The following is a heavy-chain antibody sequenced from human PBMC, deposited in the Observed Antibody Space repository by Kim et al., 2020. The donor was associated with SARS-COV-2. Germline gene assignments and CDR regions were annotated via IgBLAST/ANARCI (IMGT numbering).Heavy chain of an antibody. CDR3: AKASDLLAAADGLFDY. CDR1: GFTFSSYA. D-gene: IGHD6-13*01. V-gene: IGHV3-23*01. CDR2: ISGSGGST. Sequence: GGSLRLSCAASGFTFSSYAMSWVRQAPGKGLEWVSAISGSGGSTYYADSVKGRFTISRDNSKNTLYLQMNSLRAEDTAVYYCAKASDLLAAADGLFDYWGQGTLVTVSS. J-gene: IGHJ4*02.